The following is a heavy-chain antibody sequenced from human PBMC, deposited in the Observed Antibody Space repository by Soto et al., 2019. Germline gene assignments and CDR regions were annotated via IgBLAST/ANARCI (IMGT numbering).Heavy chain of an antibody. CDR3: TRGPRPSSVGTGAF. J-gene: IGHJ4*02. D-gene: IGHD3-10*01. CDR2: ISDDGGRT. Sequence: PGGSLRLSCAASGFVFEMYWMHWVRQTPGKGPEWVSRISDDGGRTDYADSVKGRFTISRDNAKNSLYLQMNSLRAEDTAVYYCTRGPRPSSVGTGAFWGRGALVTVSS. V-gene: IGHV3-74*01. CDR1: GFVFEMYW.